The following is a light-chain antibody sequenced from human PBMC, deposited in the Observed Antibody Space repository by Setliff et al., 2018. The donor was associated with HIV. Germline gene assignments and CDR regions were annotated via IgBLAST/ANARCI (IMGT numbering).Light chain of an antibody. Sequence: SNIGNNYVSWYQQLPGTAPRLLIYDNNERPSGIPDRFSGSKSGTSATLDITGLQTGDEADYYCGTWDSSLTVRVFGGGTKVTVL. CDR1: SNIGNNY. CDR2: DNN. J-gene: IGLJ3*02. CDR3: GTWDSSLTVRV. V-gene: IGLV1-51*01.